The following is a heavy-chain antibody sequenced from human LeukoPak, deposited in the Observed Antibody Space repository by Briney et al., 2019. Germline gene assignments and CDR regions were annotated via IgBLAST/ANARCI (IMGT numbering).Heavy chain of an antibody. CDR1: GFTLSSNR. D-gene: IGHD2/OR15-2a*01. J-gene: IGHJ3*01. Sequence: GGSLTLSCAASGFTLSSNRMNWVRQAPEKGLEWIAYISATGSVIYYADFVKGRFTISRDGAKNWLYLQLTSLRAEDTAVYYCAREVSGFDVWGQGTMVAVSS. CDR2: ISATGSVI. CDR3: AREVSGFDV. V-gene: IGHV3-48*01.